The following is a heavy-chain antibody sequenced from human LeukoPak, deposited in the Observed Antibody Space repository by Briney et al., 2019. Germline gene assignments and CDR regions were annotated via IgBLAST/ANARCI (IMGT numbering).Heavy chain of an antibody. CDR2: INHSGST. D-gene: IGHD2-15*01. CDR3: ARDDTPTPSRYCSGGSCYPHYYYYGMDV. J-gene: IGHJ6*02. CDR1: GGSFSGYY. V-gene: IGHV4-34*01. Sequence: PSETLSLTCAVYGGSFSGYYWSLIRQPPGKGLEWIGEINHSGSTNYNPSLKSRVTISVDTSKNQFSLKLSSVTAADTAVYYCARDDTPTPSRYCSGGSCYPHYYYYGMDVWGQGTTVTVSS.